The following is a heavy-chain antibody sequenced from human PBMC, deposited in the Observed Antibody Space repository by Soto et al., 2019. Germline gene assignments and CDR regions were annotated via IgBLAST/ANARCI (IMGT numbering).Heavy chain of an antibody. CDR3: AKLQTGVPAANDY. CDR2: ISGSGGST. CDR1: GFTFSSYA. V-gene: IGHV3-23*01. Sequence: EVQLLESGGGLVQPRGSLRLSCAASGFTFSSYAMSWVRQAPGKGLEWVSAISGSGGSTYYADSVKGRFTISRDNSKNTLYLQMNSLRAEDTAVYYCAKLQTGVPAANDYWGQGTLVTVSS. D-gene: IGHD2-2*01. J-gene: IGHJ4*02.